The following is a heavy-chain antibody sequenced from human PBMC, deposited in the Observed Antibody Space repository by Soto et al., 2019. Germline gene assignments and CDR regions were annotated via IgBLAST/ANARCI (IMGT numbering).Heavy chain of an antibody. V-gene: IGHV1-46*03. Sequence: ASVKVSCKASGYTFTSYYMHWVRQATGQGLEWMGIINPSGGSTSYAQKFQGRVTMTRDTSTSTVYMELSSLRSEDTAVYYCARDGIVRFLEWSPSYYYYYMDVWGKGTXVTVSS. CDR2: INPSGGST. D-gene: IGHD3-3*01. J-gene: IGHJ6*03. CDR1: GYTFTSYY. CDR3: ARDGIVRFLEWSPSYYYYYMDV.